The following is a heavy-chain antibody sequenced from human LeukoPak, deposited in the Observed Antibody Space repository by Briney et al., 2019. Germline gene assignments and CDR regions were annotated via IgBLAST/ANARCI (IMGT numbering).Heavy chain of an antibody. D-gene: IGHD2-2*02. J-gene: IGHJ4*02. Sequence: GGSLRLSCAASGFTFSNAWMNWVRQAPGKGLEWLGRIKTKTDGETTQYAAPMRGRLTISRDDSKNTLYLHMNSLETEDTAVYYCTSRTYTTNDYWGQGTLVTVSS. CDR1: GFTFSNAW. V-gene: IGHV3-15*01. CDR3: TSRTYTTNDY. CDR2: IKTKTDGETT.